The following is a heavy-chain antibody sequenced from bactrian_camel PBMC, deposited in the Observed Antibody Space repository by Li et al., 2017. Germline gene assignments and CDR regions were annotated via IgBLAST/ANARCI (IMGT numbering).Heavy chain of an antibody. Sequence: QVQLVESGGGSVQAGESLRLSCVDSGYTYSSYSWGWFRQTSGEDREGVASIYTVDGSTYYADSVKGRFTISRDNAKNTLYLQMNSLKPEDTAVYYCTAAEKTRGGSSRGTNWGQGTQVTVS. D-gene: IGHD7*01. CDR3: TAAEKTRGGSSRGTN. J-gene: IGHJ4*01. CDR1: GYTYSSYS. V-gene: IGHV3S28*01. CDR2: IYTVDGST.